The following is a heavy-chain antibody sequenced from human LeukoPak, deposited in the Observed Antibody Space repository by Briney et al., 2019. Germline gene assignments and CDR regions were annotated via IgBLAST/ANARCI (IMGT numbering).Heavy chain of an antibody. V-gene: IGHV3-21*01. J-gene: IGHJ4*02. CDR2: ITSTSSYI. CDR3: ARGHGRGYSSRPGY. D-gene: IGHD6-13*01. CDR1: GFIFTSYT. Sequence: GGSLRLSCAASGFIFTSYTMTWVRQAPGKGLEWVASITSTSSYIYYADSVKGRFTSSRGNAKNTLYLEMNSLRAEDTAVYYCARGHGRGYSSRPGYWGPGTLVTVSS.